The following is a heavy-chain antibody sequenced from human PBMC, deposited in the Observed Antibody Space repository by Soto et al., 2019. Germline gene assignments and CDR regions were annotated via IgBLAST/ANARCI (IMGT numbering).Heavy chain of an antibody. D-gene: IGHD6-19*01. CDR2: ISYDGSNK. J-gene: IGHJ4*02. CDR3: AKNPLYSSGWTYYFDY. Sequence: QVQLVESGGGVVQPGRSLRLSCAASGFTFSSYGMHWVRQAPGKGLEWVAVISYDGSNKYYADSVKGRFTISRDNSKNTLYLQMNSRRAEDTAVYYCAKNPLYSSGWTYYFDYWGQGTLVTVSS. CDR1: GFTFSSYG. V-gene: IGHV3-30*18.